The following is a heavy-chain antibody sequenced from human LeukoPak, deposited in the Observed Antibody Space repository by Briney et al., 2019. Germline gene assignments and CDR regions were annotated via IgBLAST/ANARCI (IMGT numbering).Heavy chain of an antibody. J-gene: IGHJ4*02. CDR3: ARQWGFYHSGSSLYYFDY. V-gene: IGHV1-2*02. D-gene: IGHD3-10*01. Sequence: ASVKVSCKASGYTFTGYNMYWVRQAPGQGLESMGWITPRSGGTKYEQKFQGRVTMTWDTSVSTAYMELSSLRSDDTAIYYCARQWGFYHSGSSLYYFDYWGQGTLVTVSS. CDR2: ITPRSGGT. CDR1: GYTFTGYN.